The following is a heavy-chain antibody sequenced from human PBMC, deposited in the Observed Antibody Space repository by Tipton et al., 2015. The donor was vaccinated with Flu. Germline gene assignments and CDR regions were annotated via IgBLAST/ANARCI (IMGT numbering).Heavy chain of an antibody. CDR2: ICPGSP. Sequence: TLSLTCAVSGDSISSDYYWGWIRQFPGKGLEWIGHICPGSPYYNPSLRSRVTMSVARSNDQFSLRLTSVTAADTAVHFCARRTFSNYVSEPKNWFDFWGQGTLVTVSS. J-gene: IGHJ5*01. D-gene: IGHD4-11*01. CDR3: ARRTFSNYVSEPKNWFDF. V-gene: IGHV4-38-2*01. CDR1: GDSISSDYY.